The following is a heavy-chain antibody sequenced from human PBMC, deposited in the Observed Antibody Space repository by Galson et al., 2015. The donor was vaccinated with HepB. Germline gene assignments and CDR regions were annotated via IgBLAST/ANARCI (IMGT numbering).Heavy chain of an antibody. D-gene: IGHD2-2*01. CDR2: VAYHGGND. J-gene: IGHJ5*02. V-gene: IGHV3-30-3*01. Sequence: SLRLSCAASGFTFDNYAMHWIRQAPGEGLEWVAVVAYHGGNDHYADSVRGRFTMSRVNSKNTVYLQMNNLTTADTAVYYCAREFGIVPAALGLKNWFDPWGQGTRVTVSS. CDR1: GFTFDNYA. CDR3: AREFGIVPAALGLKNWFDP.